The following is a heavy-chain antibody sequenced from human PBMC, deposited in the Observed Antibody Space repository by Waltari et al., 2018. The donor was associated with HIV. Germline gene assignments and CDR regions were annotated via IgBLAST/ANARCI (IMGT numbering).Heavy chain of an antibody. CDR1: GYTLTELS. J-gene: IGHJ4*02. Sequence: QVQLVQSGAEVKTPGASVKVSCKVSGYTLTELSMHWVRQAPGKGLEWMGGYEPEDGETIDAQKFQRRVPITEDTPTDTAYMELSSLRTEETAVDYCAREPMAETSGYCSYWPQGARVTVSS. D-gene: IGHD3-22*01. CDR3: AREPMAETSGYCSY. V-gene: IGHV1-24*01. CDR2: YEPEDGET.